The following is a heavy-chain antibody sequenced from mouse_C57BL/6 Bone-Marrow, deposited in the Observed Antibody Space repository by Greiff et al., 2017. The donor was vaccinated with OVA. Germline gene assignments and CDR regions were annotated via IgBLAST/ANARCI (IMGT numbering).Heavy chain of an antibody. CDR2: FHPYNDDT. Sequence: VQLKESGAELVKPGASVKMSCKASGYTFTTYPIEWMKQNPGKSLEWIGNFHPYNDDTKYNEKFKGKATLTVDKSSSTVYLELSRLTSDDSAVYYCARHSSGSSSYFDVWGTGTTVTVSS. V-gene: IGHV1-47*01. CDR3: ARHSSGSSSYFDV. CDR1: GYTFTTYP. D-gene: IGHD1-1*01. J-gene: IGHJ1*03.